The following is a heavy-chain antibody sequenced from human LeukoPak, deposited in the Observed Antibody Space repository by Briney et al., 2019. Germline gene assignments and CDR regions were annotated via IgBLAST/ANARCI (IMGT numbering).Heavy chain of an antibody. Sequence: SETLSLTCTVSGDSIGSHYWSWIRQPPGKGLEWIGYIFYVGSSNYNPSLKSRVTISVDTSKNQFSLKLNSVTAADTAVYYCARDYYDSRGEAFDIWGQGTMVTVSS. J-gene: IGHJ3*02. D-gene: IGHD3-22*01. CDR3: ARDYYDSRGEAFDI. CDR2: IFYVGSS. CDR1: GDSIGSHY. V-gene: IGHV4-59*11.